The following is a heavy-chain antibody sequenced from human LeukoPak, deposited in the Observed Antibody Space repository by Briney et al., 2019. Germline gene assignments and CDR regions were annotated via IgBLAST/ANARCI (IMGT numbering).Heavy chain of an antibody. CDR2: INPSGGST. CDR3: AIDLKFGLVYFDY. V-gene: IGHV1-46*01. Sequence: ASVKVSCKASGYTFTSYYIRWVRQAPGQGLEWMGIINPSGGSTSYAQKFQGRVTMTRDTSTSTVYMELSSLRSEDTAVYYCAIDLKFGLVYFDYWGQGTLVTVSS. D-gene: IGHD3-16*01. CDR1: GYTFTSYY. J-gene: IGHJ4*02.